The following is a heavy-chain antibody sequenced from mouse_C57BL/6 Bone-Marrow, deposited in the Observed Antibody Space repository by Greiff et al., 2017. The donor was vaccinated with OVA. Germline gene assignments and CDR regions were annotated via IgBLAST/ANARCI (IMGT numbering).Heavy chain of an antibody. CDR1: GFNITDDY. Sequence: VQLQQSGAELVRPGASVKLSCTASGFNITDDYMHWVKQRPEQGLEWIGWIDPENGDTEYASKFQGKATITADTSSNTAYLQLSSLTSEDTAVYYCTRGYDYLYYFDYWGQGTTLTVSS. CDR2: IDPENGDT. D-gene: IGHD2-4*01. J-gene: IGHJ2*01. CDR3: TRGYDYLYYFDY. V-gene: IGHV14-4*01.